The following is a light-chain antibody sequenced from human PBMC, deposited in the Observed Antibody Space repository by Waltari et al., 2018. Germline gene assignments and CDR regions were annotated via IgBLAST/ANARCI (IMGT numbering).Light chain of an antibody. CDR1: QNVLYSSNNKNY. J-gene: IGKJ1*01. CDR2: WTS. V-gene: IGKV4-1*01. Sequence: DIVMTQSPGSLAVSLGERATINCKSSQNVLYSSNNKNYIAWYQQKSGRPPKLLIYWTSTRESGVPDRFSGSGSGTDFALTISSLQAEDVAVYYCQQYYTTPWTFGQGTKVEIK. CDR3: QQYYTTPWT.